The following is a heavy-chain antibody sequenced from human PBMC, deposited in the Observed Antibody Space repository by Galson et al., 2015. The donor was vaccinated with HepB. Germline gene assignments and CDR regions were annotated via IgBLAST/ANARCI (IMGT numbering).Heavy chain of an antibody. J-gene: IGHJ3*02. CDR2: TSSSGSTI. Sequence: SLRLSCAASGFTFSDYYMSWIRQAPGKGLEWVSYTSSSGSTIYYADSVKGRFTISRDNAKNSLYLQMNSLRAEDTAVYYCARIQGPNYDFWSGPKGAAFDIWGQGTMVTVSS. CDR1: GFTFSDYY. V-gene: IGHV3-11*01. CDR3: ARIQGPNYDFWSGPKGAAFDI. D-gene: IGHD3-3*01.